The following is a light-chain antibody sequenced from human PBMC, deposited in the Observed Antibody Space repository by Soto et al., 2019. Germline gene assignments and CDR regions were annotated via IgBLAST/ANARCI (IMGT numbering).Light chain of an antibody. V-gene: IGLV1-40*01. Sequence: QSVLTQPPSVSGAPGQRVTISCTGSSSNIGAGYDVHWYQQLPGTAPKLLIYGNSNRPSGVPDRFSGSKSGTSAFLAISGLQSEDEADYYCATWDDSLNGWLFGGGTKLTVL. CDR1: SSNIGAGYD. CDR3: ATWDDSLNGWL. J-gene: IGLJ3*02. CDR2: GNS.